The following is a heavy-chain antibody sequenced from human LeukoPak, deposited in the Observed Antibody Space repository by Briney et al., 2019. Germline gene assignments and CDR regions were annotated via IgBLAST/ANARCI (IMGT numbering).Heavy chain of an antibody. CDR1: GFTFSSYA. Sequence: GGSLRLFCAASGFTFSSYAMSWVRQPPGKGLECVSAISGSGCSTYYAESVKGRFTISRDNSKNTLYLQMNSLRAEDTAVYYCANGNRCTSPNCLGYYYFYMDVWGKGTTVTVSS. CDR2: ISGSGCST. V-gene: IGHV3-23*01. J-gene: IGHJ6*03. CDR3: ANGNRCTSPNCLGYYYFYMDV. D-gene: IGHD2-8*01.